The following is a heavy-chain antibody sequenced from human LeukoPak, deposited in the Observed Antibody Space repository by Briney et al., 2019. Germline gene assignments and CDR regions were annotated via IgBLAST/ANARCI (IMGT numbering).Heavy chain of an antibody. V-gene: IGHV3-23*01. D-gene: IGHD4-17*01. CDR3: AKDGAYGTPFFDY. CDR1: RFTFSNHA. CDR2: ISDSGRNT. J-gene: IGHJ4*02. Sequence: GGSLRLSCAASRFTFSNHAMSWVRQAPGKGLEWLSSISDSGRNTYYTDSVKGRFTISRDNSKNTLYLQMSSLRADDTAFYYFAKDGAYGTPFFDYWGPGTLVTVSS.